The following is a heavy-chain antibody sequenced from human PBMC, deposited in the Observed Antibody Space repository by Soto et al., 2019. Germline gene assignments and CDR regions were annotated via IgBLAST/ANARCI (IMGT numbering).Heavy chain of an antibody. J-gene: IGHJ4*02. V-gene: IGHV3-23*01. CDR3: AKLNFRDIAVAALDY. Sequence: GGSLRLSCAASGFTFGNYGMSWVRQAPGKGLEWVSAISKSGGGTYYADSVEGRFTISRDNSKNTLYLQMNTLRAEDTAVYYCAKLNFRDIAVAALDYWGQGTLVTVSS. CDR2: ISKSGGGT. CDR1: GFTFGNYG. D-gene: IGHD6-19*01.